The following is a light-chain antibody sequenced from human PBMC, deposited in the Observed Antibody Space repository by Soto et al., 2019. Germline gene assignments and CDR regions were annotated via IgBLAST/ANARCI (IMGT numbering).Light chain of an antibody. Sequence: EIVLTQSPATLSLSPGERATLSCRASQRVSSYLAWYQQKPGQAPRLLIYDASNRATGIPARFSGSGSGTDFTLTISSLEPEDFAVYYCQQRSHWPPYTFGQGTKLEIK. J-gene: IGKJ2*01. CDR3: QQRSHWPPYT. CDR2: DAS. V-gene: IGKV3-11*01. CDR1: QRVSSY.